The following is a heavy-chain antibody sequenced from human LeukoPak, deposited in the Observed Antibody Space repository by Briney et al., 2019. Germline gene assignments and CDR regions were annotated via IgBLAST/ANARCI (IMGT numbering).Heavy chain of an antibody. D-gene: IGHD3-16*01. CDR2: INPNSGGT. Sequence: ASVKVSCKASGYTFTGYYMHWVRQATGQGLEWMGWINPNSGGTNYAQKFQGRVTMTRDTSISTAYMELSRLRSDDTAVYYCARSITFGGVYYFDYWGQGTLVTVSS. CDR3: ARSITFGGVYYFDY. CDR1: GYTFTGYY. J-gene: IGHJ4*02. V-gene: IGHV1-2*02.